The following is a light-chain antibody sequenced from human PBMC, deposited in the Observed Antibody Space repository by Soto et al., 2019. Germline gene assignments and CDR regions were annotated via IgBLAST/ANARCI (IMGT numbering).Light chain of an antibody. Sequence: QSALTQPASVSGSPGQSITISCTGTSSDVGGYNFVSWYQQHPGRAPELMIYDVTTRPSGVSNRFSGSKSGNTASLTISGLQAEDEADYYCSSYAGSSTLYVFGTGNKVTVL. CDR1: SSDVGGYNF. V-gene: IGLV2-23*02. J-gene: IGLJ1*01. CDR2: DVT. CDR3: SSYAGSSTLYV.